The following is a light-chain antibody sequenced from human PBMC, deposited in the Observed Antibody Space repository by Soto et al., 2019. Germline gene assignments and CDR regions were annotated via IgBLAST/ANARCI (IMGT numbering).Light chain of an antibody. CDR2: DVN. J-gene: IGLJ2*01. Sequence: QSALTQPASVSGSPGQSITISCTGTSSDVGGYNYVSWYQLHPGKAPKLMIYDVNNRPSGVSNRFSGSKSGNTASLTISGLQAEDEADYYCSSYTGSSTYVVFGGGTKLTVL. CDR3: SSYTGSSTYVV. V-gene: IGLV2-14*01. CDR1: SSDVGGYNY.